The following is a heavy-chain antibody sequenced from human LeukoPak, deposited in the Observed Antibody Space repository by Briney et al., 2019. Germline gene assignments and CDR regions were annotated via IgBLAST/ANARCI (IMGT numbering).Heavy chain of an antibody. CDR1: GFTFRSHA. CDR2: IYENGGTT. J-gene: IGHJ4*02. CDR3: ARGTPYDYVWGSYRLDY. V-gene: IGHV3-23*01. Sequence: GGSLRLSCVGSGFTFRSHAMSWARQAPEKGLEFVSGIYENGGTTYYADSVKGRFSISRDNSKNTLYLQMDSLRSEDTAVYYCARGTPYDYVWGSYRLDYWGQGTLVTVSS. D-gene: IGHD3-16*02.